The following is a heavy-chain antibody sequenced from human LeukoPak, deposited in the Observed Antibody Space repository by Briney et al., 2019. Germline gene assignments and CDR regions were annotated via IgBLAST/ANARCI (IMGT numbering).Heavy chain of an antibody. CDR2: VNQDGSEA. Sequence: QPGGLLRLSCAASGFPCHNYWMTWVRQAAGKGLEWVAQVNQDGSEAHYADSVKARFTISRDNAKSSVSLQMNSLRAEDTAVYYCVRDGGVSGYDLLDYWGQGTLVTVSS. J-gene: IGHJ4*02. CDR1: GFPCHNYW. CDR3: VRDGGVSGYDLLDY. D-gene: IGHD5-12*01. V-gene: IGHV3-7*01.